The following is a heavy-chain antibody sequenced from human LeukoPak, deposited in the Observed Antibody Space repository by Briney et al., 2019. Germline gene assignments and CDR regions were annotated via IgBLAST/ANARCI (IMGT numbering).Heavy chain of an antibody. D-gene: IGHD6-25*01. CDR2: INPNSGGT. Sequence: ASVKVSCKASGYTFTHYYIYWVRQAPGQGLEWMGWINPNSGGTNYAQKFLGRVTMTRDTSISTAYMELSSLRPDDTAVYYCARDTSGGPYNYFDPWGQGTLVTVAS. J-gene: IGHJ5*02. CDR3: ARDTSGGPYNYFDP. CDR1: GYTFTHYY. V-gene: IGHV1-2*02.